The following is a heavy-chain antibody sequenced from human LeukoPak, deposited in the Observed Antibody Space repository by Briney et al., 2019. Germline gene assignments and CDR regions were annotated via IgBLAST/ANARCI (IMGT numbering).Heavy chain of an antibody. CDR2: INPDSGDT. V-gene: IGHV1-8*03. CDR1: GYRFTSSD. CDR3: TRGWDL. J-gene: IGHJ5*02. Sequence: RASVKVSCKASGYRFTSSDINWVRQAPGQGLEWMGWINPDSGDTGYAEKFQDRLTIAGDTSITTAYMELTNLKPEDTAVYYCTRGWDLWGQGTLVTVSS.